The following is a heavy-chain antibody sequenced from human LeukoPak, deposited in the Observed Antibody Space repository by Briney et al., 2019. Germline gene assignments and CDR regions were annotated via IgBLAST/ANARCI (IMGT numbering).Heavy chain of an antibody. CDR1: GGSISSYY. CDR3: ARGGKYYDFWSGYWSQLDY. Sequence: SETLSLTCTVSGGSISSYYWSWIRQPPGKGLEWIGYIYYSGSTYYNPSLKSRVTISVDTSKNQFSLKLSSVTAADTAVYYCARGGKYYDFWSGYWSQLDYWGQGTLVTVSS. D-gene: IGHD3-3*01. J-gene: IGHJ4*02. CDR2: IYYSGST. V-gene: IGHV4-59*06.